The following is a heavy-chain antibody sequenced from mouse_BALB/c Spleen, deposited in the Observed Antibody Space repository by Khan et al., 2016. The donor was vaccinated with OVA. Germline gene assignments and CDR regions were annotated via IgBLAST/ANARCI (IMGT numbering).Heavy chain of an antibody. J-gene: IGHJ3*01. CDR3: ERGGGGDRFAY. CDR2: VSTNYGDA. V-gene: IGHV1S137*01. CDR1: GYTFTDFP. Sequence: QVQLKESGAELVRPGVSLKISCKGSGYTFTDFPMHWVKQSHAKNLEWIGVVSTNYGDATYNQKFTGKATMTVDKSSSTAYMELARLTSEDSAICAGERGGGGDRFAYWGQGTLVTVSA.